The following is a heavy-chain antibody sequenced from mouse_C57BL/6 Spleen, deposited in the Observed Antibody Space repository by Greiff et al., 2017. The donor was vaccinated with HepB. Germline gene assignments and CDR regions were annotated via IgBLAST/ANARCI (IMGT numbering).Heavy chain of an antibody. Sequence: EVQLQQSGPELVKPGASVKIPCKASGYTFTDYNMDWVKQSHGKSLEWIGDINPNNGGTIYNQKFKGKATLTVDKSSSTAYMELRSLTSEDTAVYYCARNGGLLAQLRFAYWGQGTLVTVSA. CDR2: INPNNGGT. J-gene: IGHJ3*01. V-gene: IGHV1-18*01. D-gene: IGHD3-1*01. CDR3: ARNGGLLAQLRFAY. CDR1: GYTFTDYN.